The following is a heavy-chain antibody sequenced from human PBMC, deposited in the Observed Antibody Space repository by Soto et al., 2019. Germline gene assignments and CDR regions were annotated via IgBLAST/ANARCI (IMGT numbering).Heavy chain of an antibody. CDR2: IIPIFGTA. D-gene: IGHD2-15*01. J-gene: IGHJ2*01. CDR1: GGTISSYA. V-gene: IGHV1-69*12. Sequence: QVQLVQSGAEVKKPGSSVKVSCKASGGTISSYAISWVRQAPGQGLEWMGGIIPIFGTANYAQKFQGRVTITADESTSTAYMELSSLRSEDTAVYYCARVVTVVKSFHYWYFDLWGRGTLVTVSS. CDR3: ARVVTVVKSFHYWYFDL.